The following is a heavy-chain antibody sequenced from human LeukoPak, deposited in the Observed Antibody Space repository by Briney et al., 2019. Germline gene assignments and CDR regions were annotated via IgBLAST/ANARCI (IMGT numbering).Heavy chain of an antibody. Sequence: GVSLRLSCVALEFSFETYWMSWVRQAPGKGPEWVANINEDGSEKHYVGSVRGRFTISRDNADNSLHLQMNSLRPEDMAVYYCARGETMDVWGKGTTVTVSS. D-gene: IGHD5-24*01. CDR1: EFSFETYW. CDR3: ARGETMDV. J-gene: IGHJ6*03. V-gene: IGHV3-7*01. CDR2: INEDGSEK.